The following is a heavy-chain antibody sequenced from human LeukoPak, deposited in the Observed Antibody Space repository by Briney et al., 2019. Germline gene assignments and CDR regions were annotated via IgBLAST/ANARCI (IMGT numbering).Heavy chain of an antibody. V-gene: IGHV4-59*01. Sequence: PSETLSLTCTVSNGSINSYYRSWNRQPPGKGLEWIGYIYYSGSTNCNPSLKSRVTISVDTSKNQFSLKLSSVTAADTAVYYCARDSDRDAFDIWGQGTMVTVSS. J-gene: IGHJ3*02. CDR3: ARDSDRDAFDI. D-gene: IGHD1-14*01. CDR1: NGSINSYY. CDR2: IYYSGST.